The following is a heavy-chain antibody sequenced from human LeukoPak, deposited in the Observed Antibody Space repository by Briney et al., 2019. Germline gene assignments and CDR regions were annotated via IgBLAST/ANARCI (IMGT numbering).Heavy chain of an antibody. CDR2: ISSSSSYI. CDR3: ARGQRYSGSYCFDY. J-gene: IGHJ4*02. CDR1: GFTFSSYS. V-gene: IGHV3-21*01. Sequence: GGSLRLSCAASGFTFSSYSMNWVRQAPGKGLEWVSSISSSSSYIYYADSVKGRFTISRDNAKNSLYLQMNSLRAEDTAVYYCARGQRYSGSYCFDYWGQGTLVTVSS. D-gene: IGHD1-26*01.